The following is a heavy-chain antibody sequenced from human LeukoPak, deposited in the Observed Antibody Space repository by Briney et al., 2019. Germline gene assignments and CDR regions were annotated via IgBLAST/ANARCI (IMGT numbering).Heavy chain of an antibody. CDR3: ARAAGFSTHMDV. Sequence: ASVKVSCKASGYTFTGYYMHWVRQAPGQGLEWMGWINPNSGGTNYAQKFQGRVTMTRDTSISTAYMELSRLGSDDTAVYYCARAAGFSTHMDVWGKGTTVTVSS. J-gene: IGHJ6*03. D-gene: IGHD3-3*01. CDR2: INPNSGGT. CDR1: GYTFTGYY. V-gene: IGHV1-2*02.